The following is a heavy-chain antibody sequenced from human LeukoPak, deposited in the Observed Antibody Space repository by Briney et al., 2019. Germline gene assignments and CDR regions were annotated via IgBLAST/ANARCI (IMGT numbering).Heavy chain of an antibody. CDR2: ISYDGSHK. D-gene: IGHD6-19*01. Sequence: GRSLRLSCAASGFTFSSYGMHWVRQAPGKGLEWVAVISYDGSHKYYADSVKGRLIISRDNSKNTLYRQMNSLRAEDTAVYYCAKDASDSSGWYYFDYWGQGTLVTVSS. V-gene: IGHV3-30*18. CDR3: AKDASDSSGWYYFDY. CDR1: GFTFSSYG. J-gene: IGHJ4*02.